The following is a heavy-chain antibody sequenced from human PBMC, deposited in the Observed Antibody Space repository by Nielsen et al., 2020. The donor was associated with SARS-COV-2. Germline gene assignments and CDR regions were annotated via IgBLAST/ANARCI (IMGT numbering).Heavy chain of an antibody. CDR2: ISSSSSYI. V-gene: IGHV3-21*01. J-gene: IGHJ5*02. CDR1: GFTFSSYS. Sequence: GESLKISCAASGFTFSSYSTNWVRQAPGKGLEWVSSISSSSSYIYYADSVKGRFTISRDNAKNSLYLQMNSLRAEDTAVYYCARDFKYSSGWSDPWFDPWGQGTLVTVSS. D-gene: IGHD6-19*01. CDR3: ARDFKYSSGWSDPWFDP.